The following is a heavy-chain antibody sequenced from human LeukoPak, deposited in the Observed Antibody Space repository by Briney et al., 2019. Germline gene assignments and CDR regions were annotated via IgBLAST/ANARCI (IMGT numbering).Heavy chain of an antibody. V-gene: IGHV1-69*05. J-gene: IGHJ4*02. CDR1: GGTFSSYA. D-gene: IGHD4-17*01. CDR2: IIPIFGTA. Sequence: GASVKVSCKASGGTFSSYAISWVRQAPGQGLEWMGGIIPIFGTANYAQKFQGRVTMTRNTSISTAYMELSSLRSEDTAVYYCASNYGDSAAVNFDYWGQGTLVTVSS. CDR3: ASNYGDSAAVNFDY.